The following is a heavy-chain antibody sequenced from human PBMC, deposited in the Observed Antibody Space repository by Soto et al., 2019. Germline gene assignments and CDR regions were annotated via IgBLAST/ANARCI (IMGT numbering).Heavy chain of an antibody. CDR1: GGSISSGGYY. CDR3: ARGAHGMAVANFDS. J-gene: IGHJ4*02. Sequence: SETLSLTCTVSGGSISSGGYYWSWIRQHPGKGLEWIGYIYYSGSTYYNPSLKSRVTISVDTSKNQFSLKLSSVTAADTAVYYCARGAHGMAVANFDSWGQGTPVTVSS. D-gene: IGHD6-19*01. V-gene: IGHV4-31*03. CDR2: IYYSGST.